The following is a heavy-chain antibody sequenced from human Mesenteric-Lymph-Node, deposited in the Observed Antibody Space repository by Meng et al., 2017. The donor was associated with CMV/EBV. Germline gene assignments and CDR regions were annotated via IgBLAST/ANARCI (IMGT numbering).Heavy chain of an antibody. V-gene: IGHV1-8*02. CDR2: IKLNSGGT. J-gene: IGHJ4*02. Sequence: ASVKVSCKASGYTFTSFGISWVRQAPGQGLEWMGWIKLNSGGTRYAPKFQGRVTMTRNTSISTAYMELSSLRSEDTAVYYCARGDLEGSGDYWGQGTLVTVSS. D-gene: IGHD1-1*01. CDR1: GYTFTSFG. CDR3: ARGDLEGSGDY.